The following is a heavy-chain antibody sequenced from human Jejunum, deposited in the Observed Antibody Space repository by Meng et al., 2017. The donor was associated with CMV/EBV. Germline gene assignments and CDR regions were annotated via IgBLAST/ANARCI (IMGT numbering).Heavy chain of an antibody. D-gene: IGHD3-9*01. J-gene: IGHJ4*02. CDR2: INPDGSST. CDR3: VRLNTLTPFDY. V-gene: IGHV3-74*01. Sequence: AASGFPFSTHWMRWVRQAPGKGLVWVSRINPDGSSTSYADSVKGRFTISRDNAKNTLYLQMNSLRAEDTAVYYCVRLNTLTPFDYWGQGTLVTVSS. CDR1: GFPFSTHW.